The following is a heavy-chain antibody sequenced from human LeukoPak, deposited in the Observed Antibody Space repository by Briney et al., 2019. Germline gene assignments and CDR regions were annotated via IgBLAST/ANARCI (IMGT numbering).Heavy chain of an antibody. Sequence: SETLSLTCAVYGGSFSGYYWSWIRQPPGKGLEWIGDIIHSGSTNYNPSLKSRVTISVDTSKNQFSLKLSSVTAADTAVYYCARATSTTNYYGSGNFNFDYWGQGTLVTVSS. V-gene: IGHV4-34*12. J-gene: IGHJ4*02. D-gene: IGHD3-10*01. CDR3: ARATSTTNYYGSGNFNFDY. CDR1: GGSFSGYY. CDR2: IIHSGST.